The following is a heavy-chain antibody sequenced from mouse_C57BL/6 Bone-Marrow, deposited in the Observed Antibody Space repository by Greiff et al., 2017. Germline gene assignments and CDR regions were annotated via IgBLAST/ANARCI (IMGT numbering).Heavy chain of an antibody. CDR1: GYTFTSYG. CDR2: IYPRSGNT. J-gene: IGHJ2*01. Sequence: VKLVESGAELARPGASVKLSCKASGYTFTSYGISWVKQRTGQGLEWIGEIYPRSGNTYYNEKFKGKATLTADKSSSTAYMELRSLTSEDSAVYFGARGYYYGSSHFDFWGRGTTLTVSS. D-gene: IGHD1-1*01. CDR3: ARGYYYGSSHFDF. V-gene: IGHV1-81*01.